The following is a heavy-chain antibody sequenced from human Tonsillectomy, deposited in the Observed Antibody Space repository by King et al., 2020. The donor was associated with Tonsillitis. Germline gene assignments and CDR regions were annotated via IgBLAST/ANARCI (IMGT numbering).Heavy chain of an antibody. CDR1: GFGFSSYG. D-gene: IGHD2-15*01. V-gene: IGHV3-30*18. CDR2: ISYDGSNK. Sequence: VQLVESGGGVVQPGRSLRLSCAASGFGFSSYGMHWVRQAPGKGLEWVAGISYDGSNKYYADSVKGRFTNSRDNSKNTLYVQMNSLRAEDTAVYYCAKDWGEVAATADYYYGMDVWGQGTTVTVSS. J-gene: IGHJ6*02. CDR3: AKDWGEVAATADYYYGMDV.